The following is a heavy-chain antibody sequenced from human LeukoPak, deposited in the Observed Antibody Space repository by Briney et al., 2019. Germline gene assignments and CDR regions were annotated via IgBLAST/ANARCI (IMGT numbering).Heavy chain of an antibody. J-gene: IGHJ5*02. CDR1: GYTFTSYD. D-gene: IGHD3-3*01. CDR2: IIPILGIA. Sequence: GASVKVSCKASGYTFTSYDINWVRQAPGQGLEWMGRIIPILGIANYAQKFQGRVTITADKSTSTAYMELSSLRSEDTAVYYCASSPYYDFWSGDNWFDPWGQGTLVTVSS. CDR3: ASSPYYDFWSGDNWFDP. V-gene: IGHV1-69*04.